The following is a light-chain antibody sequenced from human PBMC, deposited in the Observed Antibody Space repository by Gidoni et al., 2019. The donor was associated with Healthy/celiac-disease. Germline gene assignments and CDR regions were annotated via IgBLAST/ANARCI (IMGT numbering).Light chain of an antibody. V-gene: IGKV1-5*03. J-gene: IGKJ4*01. CDR2: KAS. Sequence: DIQITQSPSTLSASVGDRVTITCRASQSISSWLAWYQQKPGKAPKLLIYKASSLESGVPSRFSGSGSGKEFTLTISSMQPDDFATYYCQQYNSYPLTFGGXTKVEIK. CDR1: QSISSW. CDR3: QQYNSYPLT.